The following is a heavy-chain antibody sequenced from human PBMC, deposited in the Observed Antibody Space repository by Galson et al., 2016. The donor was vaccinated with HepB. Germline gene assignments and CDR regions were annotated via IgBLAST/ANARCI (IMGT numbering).Heavy chain of an antibody. J-gene: IGHJ4*02. CDR2: IFHSGRV. CDR1: GGSISSSDW. Sequence: ETLSLTCAVSGGSISSSDWWTWVRQPPGQGLVWIGQIFHSGRVNYTPSLASRVPISVDTSNNHFSLRLTSVTAADTALYYCARQYRGGPSDYWGQGTLVIVSS. CDR3: ARQYRGGPSDY. V-gene: IGHV4-4*02. D-gene: IGHD5-12*01.